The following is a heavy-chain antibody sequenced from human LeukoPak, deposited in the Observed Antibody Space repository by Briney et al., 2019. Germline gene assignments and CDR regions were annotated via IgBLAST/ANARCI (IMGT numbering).Heavy chain of an antibody. V-gene: IGHV1-18*01. CDR1: GYTFTSYG. CDR2: ISACNGNT. D-gene: IGHD3-22*01. Sequence: ASVKVSCKASGYTFTSYGISWVRQAPGQGLEWMGWISACNGNTNYAQKLQGRVTMTTDTSTSTAYMELRSLRSDDTAVYYCARDLEYYYDSSGYSHSLDDYWGQGTLVTVSS. J-gene: IGHJ4*02. CDR3: ARDLEYYYDSSGYSHSLDDY.